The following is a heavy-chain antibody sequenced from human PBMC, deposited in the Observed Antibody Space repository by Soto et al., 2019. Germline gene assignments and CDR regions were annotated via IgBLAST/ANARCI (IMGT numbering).Heavy chain of an antibody. Sequence: SETLSLTCTVSGGSISSYYWSWIRQPPGKGLKWIGYIYYSGSTNYNPSLKSQVTISVDTSKNQFSLKLSSVTAADTAVYYCARESPYQDLYYYYMDVCGKGTTVTVSS. D-gene: IGHD2-2*01. V-gene: IGHV4-59*01. CDR2: IYYSGST. CDR3: ARESPYQDLYYYYMDV. J-gene: IGHJ6*03. CDR1: GGSISSYY.